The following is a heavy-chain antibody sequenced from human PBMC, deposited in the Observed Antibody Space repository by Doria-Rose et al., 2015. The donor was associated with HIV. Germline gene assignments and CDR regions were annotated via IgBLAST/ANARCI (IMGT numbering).Heavy chain of an antibody. V-gene: IGHV1-69*01. J-gene: IGHJ6*03. CDR1: GGTFSKYA. Sequence: QVQLVQSGAEVKKPGSSVRVSCKTSGGTFSKYAISWVRQAPGQGLEWMGGIIPIFAMANYAQKFQDRVTIIADESTSTTYMELSSLRSEDTAMYYCAIDIFPVSYYYYHMDVWGKGTTVTVSS. CDR2: IIPIFAMA. D-gene: IGHD3-3*02. CDR3: AIDIFPVSYYYYHMDV.